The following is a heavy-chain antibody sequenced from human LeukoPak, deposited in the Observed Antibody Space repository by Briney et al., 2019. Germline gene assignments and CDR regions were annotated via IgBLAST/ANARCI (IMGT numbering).Heavy chain of an antibody. V-gene: IGHV3-33*01. J-gene: IGHJ5*02. CDR2: IWYDGSNK. CDR1: GFTFSSYG. D-gene: IGHD3-10*01. Sequence: GRSLRLSCAASGFTFSSYGMHWVRQAPGKGLEWVAVIWYDGSNKYYADSVKGRFTISRDNSKNTLYLQMNSLGAEDTAVYYCARDYYGSGSPMIYNWFDPWGQGTLVTVSS. CDR3: ARDYYGSGSPMIYNWFDP.